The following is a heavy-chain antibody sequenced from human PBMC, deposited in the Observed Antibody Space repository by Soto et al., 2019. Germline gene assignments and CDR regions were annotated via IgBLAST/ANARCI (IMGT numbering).Heavy chain of an antibody. V-gene: IGHV3-48*02. Sequence: SLRLSCAASGFTFSSYSMNWVRQAPGKGLEWVSYISSSSSTIYYADSVKGRFTISRDNAKNSLYLQMNSLRDEDTAVYYCASELAAPNCFDLWGQGILVTVSS. CDR1: GFTFSSYS. J-gene: IGHJ5*02. CDR2: ISSSSSTI. D-gene: IGHD1-1*01. CDR3: ASELAAPNCFDL.